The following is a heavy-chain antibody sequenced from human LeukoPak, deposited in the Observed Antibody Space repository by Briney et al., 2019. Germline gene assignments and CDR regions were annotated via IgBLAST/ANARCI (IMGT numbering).Heavy chain of an antibody. V-gene: IGHV1-18*01. CDR1: GYNFTGYG. CDR2: ISANSGST. Sequence: ASVQVSCKASGYNFTGYGISWVRQAPGQGLEWIGWISANSGSTNYTQKFQGRVTMTTDTSTSTAYMDLSRLRSDDTAVHYCAGDRIDLPAILLGRYWGQGSLVTLSS. CDR3: AGDRIDLPAILLGRY. D-gene: IGHD2-15*01. J-gene: IGHJ4*02.